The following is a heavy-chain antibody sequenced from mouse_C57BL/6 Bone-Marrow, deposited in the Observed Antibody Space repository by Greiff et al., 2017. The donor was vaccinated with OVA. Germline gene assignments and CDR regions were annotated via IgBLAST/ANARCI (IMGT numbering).Heavy chain of an antibody. J-gene: IGHJ3*01. V-gene: IGHV5-9*01. Sequence: EVKVEESGGGLVKPGGSLKLSCAASGFTFSSYTMSWVRQTPEKRLEWVATISGGGGNTYYPDSVKGRFTISRDNAKNTLYLQMSSQSSEDTALYYCARSFAYWGQGTLVTVSA. CDR1: GFTFSSYT. CDR2: ISGGGGNT. CDR3: ARSFAY.